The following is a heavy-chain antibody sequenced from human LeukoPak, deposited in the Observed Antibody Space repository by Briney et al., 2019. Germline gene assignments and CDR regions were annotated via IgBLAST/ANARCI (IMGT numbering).Heavy chain of an antibody. Sequence: SETLSLTCTVSGGSISSGGYYWSWIRQHPGKGLEWIGYIYYSGSTYYNPSLKSRVTISVDTSKNQFSLKLSSVTPEDTAVYYCAKTGNWGSLDYWGQGTLVTVSS. D-gene: IGHD7-27*01. V-gene: IGHV4-31*03. CDR3: AKTGNWGSLDY. CDR1: GGSISSGGYY. CDR2: IYYSGST. J-gene: IGHJ4*02.